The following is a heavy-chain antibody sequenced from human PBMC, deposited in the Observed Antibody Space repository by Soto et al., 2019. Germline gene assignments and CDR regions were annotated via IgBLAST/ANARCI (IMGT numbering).Heavy chain of an antibody. D-gene: IGHD2-21*02. J-gene: IGHJ6*02. CDR3: ARLPWSSYCPYYHYYMDV. CDR2: ISGSGRNT. CDR1: GFTFSSYA. Sequence: EVQLLESGGDLVQPGGSLRLSCAASGFTFSSYAMSWVRQAPGKGLEWVSAISGSGRNTDYTDSVRGRFTISRDNSKNTLYLQMNSLRAEDRAVYYCARLPWSSYCPYYHYYMDVWGQGTPVTVSS. V-gene: IGHV3-23*01.